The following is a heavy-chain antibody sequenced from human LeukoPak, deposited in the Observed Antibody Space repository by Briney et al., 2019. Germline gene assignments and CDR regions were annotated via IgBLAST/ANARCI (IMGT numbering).Heavy chain of an antibody. CDR1: GGSISSGGYN. Sequence: PSETLSLTCTVSGGSISSGGYNWSWIRQHPGKGLECIGYTYYSGSTYYNPSLKSRVTISVDTSKNQFSLKLSSVTAADTAVYYCARGSYVGPTSGYFDYWGQGTLVTVSS. J-gene: IGHJ4*02. CDR2: TYYSGST. V-gene: IGHV4-31*03. CDR3: ARGSYVGPTSGYFDY. D-gene: IGHD1-26*01.